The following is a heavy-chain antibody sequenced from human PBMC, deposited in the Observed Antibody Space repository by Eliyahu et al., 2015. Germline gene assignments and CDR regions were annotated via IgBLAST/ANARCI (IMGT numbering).Heavy chain of an antibody. D-gene: IGHD4-17*01. V-gene: IGHV4-31*03. CDR1: GDSIRSGRXY. CDR2: IFYTGNA. J-gene: IGHJ6*02. Sequence: QVQLQESGPGLVKPSQTLLLXCSXXGDSIRSGRXYWXWLRQFPGKGLEWIAYIFYTGNAYYKPSLKSRSVISIDTSKSQFSLKLTSLTAADTALYFCVRSXYGRGYSLDVWGRGSPVIVSX. CDR3: VRSXYGRGYSLDV.